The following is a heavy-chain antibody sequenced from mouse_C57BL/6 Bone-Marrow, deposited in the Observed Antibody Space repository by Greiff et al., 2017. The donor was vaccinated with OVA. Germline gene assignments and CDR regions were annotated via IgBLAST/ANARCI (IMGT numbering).Heavy chain of an antibody. D-gene: IGHD2-5*01. J-gene: IGHJ4*01. Sequence: VQLQQSGAELVRPGASVTLSCKASGYTFTDYEMHWVKQTPVHGLEWIGAIDPEPGGTAYNQKFKGTAILTADKSSSTAYMELRSLTSEDSAVYYCTRGYSNYYAMDYWGQGTSVTVSS. CDR2: IDPEPGGT. CDR3: TRGYSNYYAMDY. V-gene: IGHV1-15*01. CDR1: GYTFTDYE.